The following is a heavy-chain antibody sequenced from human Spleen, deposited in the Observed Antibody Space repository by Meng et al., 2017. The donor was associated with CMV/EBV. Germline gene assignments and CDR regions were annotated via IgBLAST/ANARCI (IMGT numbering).Heavy chain of an antibody. CDR3: AREGGGWILEPFSVGDI. CDR1: SVSSGSYY. CDR2: IYYSGST. Sequence: SVSSGSYYWSWIRQPPGKGLEWIGYIYYSGSTNYNPSLKSRVTISVDTSKNQFSLKLSSVTAADMAVYYCAREGGGWILEPFSVGDIWGQGTMVTVSS. V-gene: IGHV4-61*01. J-gene: IGHJ3*02. D-gene: IGHD3-3*01.